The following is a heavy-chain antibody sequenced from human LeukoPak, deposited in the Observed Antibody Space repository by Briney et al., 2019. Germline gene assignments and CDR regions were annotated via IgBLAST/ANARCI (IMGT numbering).Heavy chain of an antibody. CDR2: AYYRAKWYN. CDR1: GDSVSSNSAA. V-gene: IGHV6-1*01. CDR3: AKGGYCSSTSCLREGY. Sequence: SQTLSLTCAISGDSVSSNSAAWNWIRQSPSRGLEWLGRAYYRAKWYNDYAVAVKSRITINPDTSKNQFSLQLNSVTPEDTAVYYCAKGGYCSSTSCLREGYWGQGTLVTVSS. J-gene: IGHJ4*02. D-gene: IGHD2-2*01.